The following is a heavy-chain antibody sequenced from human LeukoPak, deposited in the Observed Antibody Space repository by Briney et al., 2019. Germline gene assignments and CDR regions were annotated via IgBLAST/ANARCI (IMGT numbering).Heavy chain of an antibody. CDR2: ISAYNGNT. D-gene: IGHD3-3*01. CDR3: ARDRPYYDFWSGPTDYYYYYMDV. J-gene: IGHJ6*03. V-gene: IGHV1-18*01. Sequence: GASVKVSCKASGYTFTRYGISWVRQAPGQGREGMGLISAYNGNTNYEHKLQGRVTMTTDTSTSTAYMQLRSMRSDDTAVYYCARDRPYYDFWSGPTDYYYYYMDVWGKGTTVTVSS. CDR1: GYTFTRYG.